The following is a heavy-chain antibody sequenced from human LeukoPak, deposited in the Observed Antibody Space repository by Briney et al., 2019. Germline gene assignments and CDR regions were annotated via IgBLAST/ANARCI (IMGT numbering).Heavy chain of an antibody. J-gene: IGHJ5*02. D-gene: IGHD2-2*01. V-gene: IGHV3-23*01. CDR3: AKDKEGGYCSSTSCYSDWFDP. CDR1: GFTFSSYA. Sequence: GGSLRLFCAASGFTFSSYAMSWVRQAPGKGLEWVSAISGSGGSTYYADSVKGRFTISRDNSKNTLYLQMNSLRAEDTAVYYCAKDKEGGYCSSTSCYSDWFDPWGQGTLVTVSS. CDR2: ISGSGGST.